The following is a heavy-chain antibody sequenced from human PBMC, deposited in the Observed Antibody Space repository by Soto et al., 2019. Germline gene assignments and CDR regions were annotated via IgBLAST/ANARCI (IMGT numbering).Heavy chain of an antibody. Sequence: KTSETLSLTCTASGGSISSSSYYWGWIRQPPGKGLEWIGSIYYSGSTYYNPSLKSRVTISVDTSKNQFSLKLSSVTAADTAVYYCARRGLGASIYYYYGMDVWGQGTTVTVS. CDR3: ARRGLGASIYYYYGMDV. J-gene: IGHJ6*02. CDR2: IYYSGST. D-gene: IGHD1-26*01. V-gene: IGHV4-39*01. CDR1: GGSISSSSYY.